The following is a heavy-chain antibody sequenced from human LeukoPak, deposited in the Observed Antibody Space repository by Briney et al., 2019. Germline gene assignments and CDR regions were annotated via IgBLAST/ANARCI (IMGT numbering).Heavy chain of an antibody. D-gene: IGHD2-21*02. Sequence: ASVKVSCKASGYSFSTYGITWVRQAPGQGLEWMGWISTSKGNTNYAQKFHGRVTMTTETSTNTAYLELRSLRSDDTAVYYCARDEQAFCGGDCYPILGYWGQGTPVTVSS. CDR1: GYSFSTYG. J-gene: IGHJ4*02. CDR3: ARDEQAFCGGDCYPILGY. V-gene: IGHV1-18*01. CDR2: ISTSKGNT.